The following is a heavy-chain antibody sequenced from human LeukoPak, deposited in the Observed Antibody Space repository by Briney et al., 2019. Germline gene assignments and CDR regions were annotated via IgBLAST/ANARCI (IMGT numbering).Heavy chain of an antibody. D-gene: IGHD3-22*01. CDR3: AREDYYDSSGYPH. CDR2: ISSSSSYI. Sequence: PGGSLRFSCAASGFTFSSCSMNWVRQAPGKGLEWVSSISSSSSYIYYADSVKGRFTISRDNAKNSLYLQMNSLRAEDTAVYYCAREDYYDSSGYPHWGRGTLVTVSS. J-gene: IGHJ4*02. V-gene: IGHV3-21*01. CDR1: GFTFSSCS.